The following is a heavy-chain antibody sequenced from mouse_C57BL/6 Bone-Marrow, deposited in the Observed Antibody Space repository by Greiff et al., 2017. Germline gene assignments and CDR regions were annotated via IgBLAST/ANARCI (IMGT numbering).Heavy chain of an antibody. CDR1: GYTFTSST. CDR2: INPSSGYT. V-gene: IGHV1-4*01. J-gene: IGHJ4*01. Sequence: QVQLQQSGAELARPGASVKMSCKASGYTFTSSTMHWVKQRPGQGLEWIGYINPSSGYTKYNQKFKDKATLTADKSASTAYMQLSSLTSEDSAVYYLARCDYGSSPYAMDDWGQGTSVTVSS. CDR3: ARCDYGSSPYAMDD. D-gene: IGHD1-1*01.